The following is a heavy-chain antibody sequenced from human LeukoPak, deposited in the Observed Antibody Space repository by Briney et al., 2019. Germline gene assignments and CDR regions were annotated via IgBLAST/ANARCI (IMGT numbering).Heavy chain of an antibody. Sequence: PSETLSLTCSVSGYSISSGNYWGWIRLPPGKGLQWIGSIYHSGSTYYNPSLKSRVTISVDTSKNQFSLKLSSVTAPDTAVYYCAKGYCRGNSCYDDRGAFDYWGQGTLVTVSS. J-gene: IGHJ4*02. CDR3: AKGYCRGNSCYDDRGAFDY. D-gene: IGHD2-2*01. CDR1: GYSISSGNY. CDR2: IYHSGST. V-gene: IGHV4-38-2*02.